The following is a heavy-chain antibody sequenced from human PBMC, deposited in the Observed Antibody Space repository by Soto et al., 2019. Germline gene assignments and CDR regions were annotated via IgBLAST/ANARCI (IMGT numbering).Heavy chain of an antibody. D-gene: IGHD4-17*01. CDR2: IYYRGST. CDR1: GGSISSRGYY. Sequence: QVQLQESGPGLVKPSQTLSLTCSVSGGSISSRGYYWSGIRQHPGKGLEWNGYIYYRGSTYYNPSLKSRVTISVDTSKNQFSLKLNSVTAADTAVYYCARWAPGAYGAAAWAPHFFDFWGQGTLVTVSS. CDR3: ARWAPGAYGAAAWAPHFFDF. J-gene: IGHJ4*02. V-gene: IGHV4-31*03.